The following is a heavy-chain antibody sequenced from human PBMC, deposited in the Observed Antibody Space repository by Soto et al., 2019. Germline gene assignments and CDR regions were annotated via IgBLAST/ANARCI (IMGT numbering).Heavy chain of an antibody. Sequence: ASVKVSCKASGYTFTSFDINWVRQAPGQGFEWLGWMDPNSGNTGYAQKFQGRITLTRSTSISTAYMELSSLSSDDSAVYYCARGASPWGQGTLVTVSS. CDR1: GYTFTSFD. CDR3: ARGASP. V-gene: IGHV1-8*01. CDR2: MDPNSGNT. J-gene: IGHJ5*02.